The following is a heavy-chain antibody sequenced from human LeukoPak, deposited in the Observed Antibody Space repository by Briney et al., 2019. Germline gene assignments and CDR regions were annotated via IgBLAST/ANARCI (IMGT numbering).Heavy chain of an antibody. CDR1: GYTFTSNY. CDR3: ARGWLVVRGNWFDP. J-gene: IGHJ5*02. D-gene: IGHD3-10*01. V-gene: IGHV1-2*02. Sequence: ASVKVSCKAFGYTFTSNYMHWVRQAPGQGPEWMGVISPSGGSTTYAQKFQGRVTMTRDTSFSTAYMELSRLRSDDTAVYYCARGWLVVRGNWFDPWGQGTLVTVSS. CDR2: ISPSGGST.